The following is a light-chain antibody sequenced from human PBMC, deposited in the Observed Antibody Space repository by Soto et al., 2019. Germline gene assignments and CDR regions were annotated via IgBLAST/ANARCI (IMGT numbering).Light chain of an antibody. Sequence: QSALTQPASMSGSPGQSITISCTGTSSDVGGYNYVSWYQQHPGKAPKLMIYDVSNRPSGASNRFSGSKSGNTASLTISGLQAEDEADYYCSSYTSSSTRGVFGGGTKVTVL. CDR1: SSDVGGYNY. V-gene: IGLV2-14*01. CDR3: SSYTSSSTRGV. J-gene: IGLJ2*01. CDR2: DVS.